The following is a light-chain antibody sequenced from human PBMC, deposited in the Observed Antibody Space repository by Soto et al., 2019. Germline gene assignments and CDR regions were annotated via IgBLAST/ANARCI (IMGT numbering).Light chain of an antibody. Sequence: EIVLTQSPGTLSLSPGERATLSCRASQSISSSYLAWYQQKPGQAPRLLIYGASSRATGIPDRFSGSGSGTDFALTINRLDPEDFAVYYCQQYGSSPPTFGQGTKLEIK. CDR1: QSISSSY. CDR3: QQYGSSPPT. V-gene: IGKV3-20*01. CDR2: GAS. J-gene: IGKJ2*01.